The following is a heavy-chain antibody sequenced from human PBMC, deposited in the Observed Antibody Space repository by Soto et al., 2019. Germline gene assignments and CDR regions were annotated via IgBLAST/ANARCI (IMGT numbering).Heavy chain of an antibody. CDR1: GFTFSSYA. V-gene: IGHV3-30-3*01. CDR2: ISYDGSNK. J-gene: IGHJ4*02. Sequence: QVQLVESGGGVVQPGRSLRLSCAASGFTFSSYAMHWVHQAPGKGLEWVAVISYDGSNKYYADSVKGRFTISRDNSKNTLYLQMNSLRAEDTAVYYCANYGGYWGQGTLVTVSS. CDR3: ANYGGY.